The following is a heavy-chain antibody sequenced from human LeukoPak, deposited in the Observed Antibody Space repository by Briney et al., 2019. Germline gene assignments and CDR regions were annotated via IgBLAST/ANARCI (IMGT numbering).Heavy chain of an antibody. J-gene: IGHJ4*02. CDR1: GYTFSNNW. D-gene: IGHD3-10*01. V-gene: IGHV3-21*01. CDR3: ARDLKYYRSGGEQGYFDY. Sequence: PGGSLRLSCAASGYTFSNNWMHWVRQAPGKGLEWVSSISSSSSYIYYADSVKGRFTISRDNAKNSLYLQMNSLRAEDTAVYYCARDLKYYRSGGEQGYFDYLGQGTLVTVSS. CDR2: ISSSSSYI.